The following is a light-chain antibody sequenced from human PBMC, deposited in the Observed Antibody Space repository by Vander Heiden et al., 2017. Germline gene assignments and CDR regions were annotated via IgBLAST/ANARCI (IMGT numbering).Light chain of an antibody. CDR2: AAS. CDR1: QSISSY. J-gene: IGKJ4*01. V-gene: IGKV1-39*01. CDR3: QQSYSTLALT. Sequence: DIQITQSPSSLSASVGDRDTITCRSSQSISSYLNWYQQKPGKAPKLLIYAASSLQSGVPSRFSGSGSGTDFTLTISSLQPEDFATYYCQQSYSTLALTFGGGTKVEIK.